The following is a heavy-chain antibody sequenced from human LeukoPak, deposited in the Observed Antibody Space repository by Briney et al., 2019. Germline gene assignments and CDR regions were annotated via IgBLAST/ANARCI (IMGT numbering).Heavy chain of an antibody. CDR1: GGSVSSGSYY. J-gene: IGHJ5*02. CDR3: ARVYGYVWGSYRPPSNWFDP. D-gene: IGHD3-16*02. CDR2: INHSGST. Sequence: SETLSLTCTVSGGSVSSGSYYWSWIRQPPGKGLEWIGEINHSGSTNYNPSLKSRVTISVDTSKNQFSLKLSSVTAADTAVYYCARVYGYVWGSYRPPSNWFDPWGQGTLVTVSS. V-gene: IGHV4-61*01.